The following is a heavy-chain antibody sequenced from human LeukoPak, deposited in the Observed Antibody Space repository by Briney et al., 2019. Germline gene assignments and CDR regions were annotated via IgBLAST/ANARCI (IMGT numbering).Heavy chain of an antibody. V-gene: IGHV4-31*03. CDR3: ARRFYGSRSIDP. CDR2: IYYNGNT. J-gene: IGHJ5*02. D-gene: IGHD3-10*01. CDR1: GGSISSGLDY. Sequence: PSETLSLTCTVSGGSISSGLDYWGWIRQHPGKGLEWIGYIYYNGNTNYNPSLKSRVTISVDTSKTQFSLNLSSVTAADTAVYYCARRFYGSRSIDPWGQGTLVIVSS.